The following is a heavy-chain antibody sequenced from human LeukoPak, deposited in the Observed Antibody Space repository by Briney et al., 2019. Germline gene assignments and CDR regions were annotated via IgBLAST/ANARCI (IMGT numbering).Heavy chain of an antibody. Sequence: GGSLRLSCAASGFTFSSYGMHWVRQAPGKGLEWVAVISYDGSNKYYADSVQGRFTISRDNSKNTLYLQMNSLRAEDTAVYYCAKDRALIVVVITGYFDYWGQGTLVTVSS. CDR2: ISYDGSNK. CDR1: GFTFSSYG. D-gene: IGHD3-22*01. CDR3: AKDRALIVVVITGYFDY. V-gene: IGHV3-30*18. J-gene: IGHJ4*02.